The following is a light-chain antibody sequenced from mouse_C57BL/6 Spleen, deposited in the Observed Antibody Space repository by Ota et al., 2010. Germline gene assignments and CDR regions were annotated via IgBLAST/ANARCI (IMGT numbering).Light chain of an antibody. CDR2: YTS. CDR3: QQYSKLPFT. CDR1: QGISNY. J-gene: IGKJ4*01. Sequence: DIHDDTDYISLSASLGDRVTISCSASQGISNYLNWYQQKPDGTVKLLIYYTSSLHSGVPSRFSGSGSGTDYSLTISNLEPEDIATYYCQQYSKLPFTFGSGTKLEIK. V-gene: IGKV10-94*01.